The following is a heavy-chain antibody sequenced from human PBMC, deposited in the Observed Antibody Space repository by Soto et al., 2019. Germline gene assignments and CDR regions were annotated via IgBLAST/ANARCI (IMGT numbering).Heavy chain of an antibody. CDR1: GFTFSSYG. D-gene: IGHD3-10*01. Sequence: PGGSLRLSCAASGFTFSSYGMHWVRQAPGKGLEWVAVIWYDGSNKYYADSVKGRFTISRDNSKNTLYLQMNSLRAEDTAVYYCARDPQYGFVDYWGQGTLVTVSS. CDR3: ARDPQYGFVDY. V-gene: IGHV3-33*01. CDR2: IWYDGSNK. J-gene: IGHJ4*02.